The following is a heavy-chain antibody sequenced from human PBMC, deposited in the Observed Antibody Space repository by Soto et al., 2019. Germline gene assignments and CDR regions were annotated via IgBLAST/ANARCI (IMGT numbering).Heavy chain of an antibody. CDR2: ISYDGSKK. J-gene: IGHJ3*02. V-gene: IGHV3-30*18. CDR3: AKASHCNKGRCSLGLIGDRAFDI. Sequence: GGSLRLSCEASGLTVSAYGMHWVRQAPGKGLEWVATISYDGSKKYFGDSVKGRFTISRDNSKSTLYLEMNSLRTEDTAVYYCAKASHCNKGRCSLGLIGDRAFDIWGQGTMVTVSS. CDR1: GLTVSAYG. D-gene: IGHD2-8*01.